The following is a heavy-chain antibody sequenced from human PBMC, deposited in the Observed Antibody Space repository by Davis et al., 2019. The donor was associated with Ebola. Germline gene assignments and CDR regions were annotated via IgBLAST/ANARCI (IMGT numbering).Heavy chain of an antibody. Sequence: PGGSLRLSCAASGFTFSRYGIHWVRQAPGKGLEWVALIWYHGNNAYYADSVKGRFTISRDNSKNTAYLQMDNVRAEDTALYYCARFTGGSCDYTTCSAGGWFDPWGQGTLVTVSS. CDR1: GFTFSRYG. V-gene: IGHV3-33*01. D-gene: IGHD3-3*01. CDR3: ARFTGGSCDYTTCSAGGWFDP. J-gene: IGHJ5*02. CDR2: IWYHGNNA.